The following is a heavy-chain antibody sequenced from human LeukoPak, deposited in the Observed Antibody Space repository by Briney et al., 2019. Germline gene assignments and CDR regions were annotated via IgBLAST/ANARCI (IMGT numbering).Heavy chain of an antibody. J-gene: IGHJ4*02. V-gene: IGHV1-2*02. CDR3: ALWVGGTMAFDY. CDR2: INPNSGGT. CDR1: GYTFTGYY. Sequence: ASVKVSCKASGYTFTGYYMHWVRQAPGQGLEWMGLINPNSGGTNYAQKFQGRVTMTRDTSISTAYMELSRLRSDDTAVYYCALWVGGTMAFDYWGQGTLVTVSS. D-gene: IGHD1-26*01.